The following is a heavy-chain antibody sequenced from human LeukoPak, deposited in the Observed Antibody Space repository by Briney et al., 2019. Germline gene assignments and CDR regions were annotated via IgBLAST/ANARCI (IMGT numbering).Heavy chain of an antibody. CDR1: GGSIISSNYY. CDR3: ARPVPYYYGSGSYSGSWFDP. CDR2: IYYSGST. J-gene: IGHJ5*02. Sequence: SETLSLTCTVSGGSIISSNYYWGWIRQPPGKGLEWIGSIYYSGSTYYNPSLKSRVTISVDTSKNQFSLKLSSVTAADTAVYYCARPVPYYYGSGSYSGSWFDPWGQGTLVTVSS. V-gene: IGHV4-39*07. D-gene: IGHD3-10*01.